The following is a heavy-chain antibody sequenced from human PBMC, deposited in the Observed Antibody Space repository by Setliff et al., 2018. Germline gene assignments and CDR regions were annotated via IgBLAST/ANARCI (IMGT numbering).Heavy chain of an antibody. CDR1: GFTFSSYW. CDR2: IWYDGINK. CDR3: VLFGDRDTFDT. D-gene: IGHD3-16*01. Sequence: GGSLRLSCAASGFTFSSYWMSWVRQAPGKGLEWVAVIWYDGINKYYADSVKGRFTISRDISKNTLYLQMNNLRAEDTAVYYCVLFGDRDTFDTWGQGTMVTVSS. J-gene: IGHJ3*02. V-gene: IGHV3-33*08.